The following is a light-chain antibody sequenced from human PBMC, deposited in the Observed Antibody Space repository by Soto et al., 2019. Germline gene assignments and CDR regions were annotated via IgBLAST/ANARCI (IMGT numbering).Light chain of an antibody. Sequence: DIQMTQSPPSLSASIGDTVTITCRASQRINFYLNWYQQQPGKAPSLLIYAAKNLESGVPSRFSGGGSGSEFTLTVSSLRPEDFATYYCQQSYSIPHTFGQGTKVAIK. V-gene: IGKV1-39*01. CDR2: AAK. CDR3: QQSYSIPHT. CDR1: QRINFY. J-gene: IGKJ1*01.